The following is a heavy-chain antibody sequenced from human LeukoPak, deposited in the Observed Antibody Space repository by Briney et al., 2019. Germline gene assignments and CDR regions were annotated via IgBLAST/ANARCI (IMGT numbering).Heavy chain of an antibody. D-gene: IGHD3-22*01. V-gene: IGHV3-23*01. CDR3: AKDRATMIVMIRTAPRGALDY. CDR1: GFTFSSYA. Sequence: WGSLRLSCAASGFTFSSYAISWVRQAPGKGLECVSAISGSGGSTYYADSVKGRFTISRDNSKNTLYLQMNSLRAEDTAVYDCAKDRATMIVMIRTAPRGALDYWGQGSLVTVSS. J-gene: IGHJ4*02. CDR2: ISGSGGST.